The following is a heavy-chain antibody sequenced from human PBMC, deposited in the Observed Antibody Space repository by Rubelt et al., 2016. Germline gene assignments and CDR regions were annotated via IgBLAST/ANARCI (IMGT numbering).Heavy chain of an antibody. CDR2: IYYSGTT. CDR3: ARERRDPYYNYYYMDV. Sequence: QVQLQESGPGLVKPSETLSLTCTVSGGSIDTYYWTWIRQPPGKGLEWIGYIYYSGTTKSNPSLKSRVPMSVDPSKKQFSLRLSSVTAADAAVYYCARERRDPYYNYYYMDVWGRGTTVTVSS. J-gene: IGHJ6*03. CDR1: GGSIDTYY. V-gene: IGHV4-59*01.